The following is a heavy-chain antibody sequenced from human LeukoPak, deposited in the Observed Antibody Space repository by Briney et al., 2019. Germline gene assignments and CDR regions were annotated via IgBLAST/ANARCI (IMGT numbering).Heavy chain of an antibody. CDR1: GFTFSSYN. CDR2: ISGNSANI. D-gene: IGHD2/OR15-2a*01. J-gene: IGHJ5*02. Sequence: GGSLRLSCAASGFTFSSYNMNWVRQAPQKGLEWISSISGNSANIFYADSVKGRFTISRDNAMNSLYLQMNSVRDDDTAVYYCVRIPNSANFPNWFDPWGQGTLVTVSS. CDR3: VRIPNSANFPNWFDP. V-gene: IGHV3-21*01.